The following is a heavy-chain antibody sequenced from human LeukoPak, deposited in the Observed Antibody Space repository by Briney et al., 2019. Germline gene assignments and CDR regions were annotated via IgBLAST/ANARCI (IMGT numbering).Heavy chain of an antibody. CDR3: ARDLYASGSYDY. V-gene: IGHV3-7*04. Sequence: GGSLRLSCAASGFTFSHYWMSWVRQAPGKGLEWVPNIKQDGSEKNYVDSVKGRFTISRDNAKNSLCLQMNILRAEDTAVYYCARDLYASGSYDYWGQGTLVTVSS. CDR2: IKQDGSEK. CDR1: GFTFSHYW. D-gene: IGHD3-10*01. J-gene: IGHJ4*02.